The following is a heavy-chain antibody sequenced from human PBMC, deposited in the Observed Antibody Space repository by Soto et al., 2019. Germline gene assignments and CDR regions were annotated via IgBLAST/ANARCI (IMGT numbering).Heavy chain of an antibody. CDR1: GFTFSSYS. D-gene: IGHD2-8*01. Sequence: EVQLVESGGGLVKPGGSLRLSCAASGFTFSSYSMNWVRQAPGKGLEWVSSISSSSSYIYYADSVKGRFTISRDNAKNSLNLQMNSLRAEDTAVYYCAREGSDGDYLDYWGQGTLVTVSS. J-gene: IGHJ4*02. V-gene: IGHV3-21*01. CDR3: AREGSDGDYLDY. CDR2: ISSSSSYI.